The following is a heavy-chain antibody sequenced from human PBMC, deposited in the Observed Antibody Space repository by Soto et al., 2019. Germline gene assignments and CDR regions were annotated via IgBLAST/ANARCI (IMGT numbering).Heavy chain of an antibody. CDR3: ARDSGPYLEWLFWDY. D-gene: IGHD3-3*01. Sequence: EVQLVGSGGGLVQPRGSLRLSCAASGFSFSSYSMNWVRQAPGKGLEWVSYISSSSSTIYYADSVKGRFTISRDNAKNSLYLQMNSLRAEDTAVYYCARDSGPYLEWLFWDYWGQGTLVTVSS. CDR2: ISSSSSTI. J-gene: IGHJ4*02. V-gene: IGHV3-48*01. CDR1: GFSFSSYS.